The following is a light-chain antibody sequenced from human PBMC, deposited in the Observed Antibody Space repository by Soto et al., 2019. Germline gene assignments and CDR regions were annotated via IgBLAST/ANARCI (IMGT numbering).Light chain of an antibody. CDR2: DAS. Sequence: DIQITQSPSPLSAPLGDRVTITCRASQRIDRFLAWYQQRPGEAPQLLIYDASRRPTGVPSRFSASGSETEFTLTITNLQPDDSATYFCQHCFNVPHTFGQGTRLEIK. CDR3: QHCFNVPHT. CDR1: QRIDRF. J-gene: IGKJ2*01. V-gene: IGKV1-5*01.